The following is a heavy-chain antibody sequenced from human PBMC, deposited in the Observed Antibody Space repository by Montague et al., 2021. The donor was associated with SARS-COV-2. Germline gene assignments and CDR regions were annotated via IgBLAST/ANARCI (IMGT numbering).Heavy chain of an antibody. CDR3: ARDSFDFGAGRQGAMDF. CDR2: MHFTGNT. Sequence: SETLSLTCTVSGDSFTTHSWCWIRQPAGKGLEWIGRMHFTGNTTYISFFSSRLTMSADTSKNQFSLKLTSVTAADTAIYFCARDSFDFGAGRQGAMDFWGQGTLVTVSS. CDR1: GDSFTTHS. D-gene: IGHD3-10*01. J-gene: IGHJ4*02. V-gene: IGHV4-4*07.